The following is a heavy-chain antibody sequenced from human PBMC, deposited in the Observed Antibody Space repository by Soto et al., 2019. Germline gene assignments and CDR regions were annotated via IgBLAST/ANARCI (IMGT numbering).Heavy chain of an antibody. V-gene: IGHV1-8*01. CDR3: AGERRNRTAV. J-gene: IGHJ6*02. CDR1: GYTFTSYD. D-gene: IGHD1-1*01. Sequence: QVQLVQSGAEVQKPGASVKVSCKASGYTFTSYDINWVRQATGQGLEWMGWMNPNSGNTGYAQKFQGRVTMTRNTSIRPSYTALRCLRSGRTAVYYCAGERRNRTAVWGQGATVTVSS. CDR2: MNPNSGNT.